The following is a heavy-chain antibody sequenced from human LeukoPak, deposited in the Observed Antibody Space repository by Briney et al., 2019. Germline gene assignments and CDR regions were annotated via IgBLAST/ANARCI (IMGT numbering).Heavy chain of an antibody. CDR1: GGSISSSSYY. V-gene: IGHV4-39*07. Sequence: SETLSLTCTVSGGSISSSSYYWGWIRQPPGKGLEWIGSIYYSGSTYYNPSLKSRVTISVDTSKNQFSLKLNSVTAADTAVYYCARVRRCSGSYYVHDYWGQGTLVTVSS. D-gene: IGHD1-26*01. CDR2: IYYSGST. CDR3: ARVRRCSGSYYVHDY. J-gene: IGHJ4*02.